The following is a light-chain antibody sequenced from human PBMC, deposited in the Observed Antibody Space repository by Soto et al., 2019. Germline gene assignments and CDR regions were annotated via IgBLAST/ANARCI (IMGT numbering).Light chain of an antibody. J-gene: IGKJ2*01. V-gene: IGKV1-5*03. CDR2: KAS. CDR3: QQYNHWYT. CDR1: QSINTW. Sequence: DIQMTQSPSTLSASVGDTVTITCRASQSINTWLAWYQQKPRQAPKLLIYKASTLQSGAPSRFSGRGSGTEFTLTINSLQPDDFATYSCQQYNHWYTFGQGTKLEIK.